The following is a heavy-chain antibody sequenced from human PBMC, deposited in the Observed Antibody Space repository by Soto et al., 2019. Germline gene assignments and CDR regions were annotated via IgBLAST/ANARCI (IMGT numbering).Heavy chain of an antibody. V-gene: IGHV5-10-1*01. D-gene: IGHD7-27*01. CDR2: IHPSDPLT. CDR1: GYDFSKHW. CDR3: ARLGTISPLDY. Sequence: PGESLKISCKGSGYDFSKHWITWVRQVPGKGLEWMGRIHPSDPLTNDSPSFQGHVTLSVDKSTSTASLQWDSLKASDTAIYYCARLGTISPLDYWGQGTPVTVSS. J-gene: IGHJ4*02.